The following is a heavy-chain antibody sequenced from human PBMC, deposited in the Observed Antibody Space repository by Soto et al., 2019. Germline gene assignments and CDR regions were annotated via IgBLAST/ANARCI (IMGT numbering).Heavy chain of an antibody. CDR2: ISNDGSNK. J-gene: IGHJ4*02. Sequence: QVQLVESGGGVVQPGRSLRLSCAASGFTCSTYLMHWVRQAPGKGLEWVTLISNDGSNKYYADSVKGRFTISRDNSKNTLYLQMNSLRAEDTAVYYCAKPPYGDYLFDYWGQGTLVTVSS. CDR3: AKPPYGDYLFDY. D-gene: IGHD4-17*01. CDR1: GFTCSTYL. V-gene: IGHV3-30*18.